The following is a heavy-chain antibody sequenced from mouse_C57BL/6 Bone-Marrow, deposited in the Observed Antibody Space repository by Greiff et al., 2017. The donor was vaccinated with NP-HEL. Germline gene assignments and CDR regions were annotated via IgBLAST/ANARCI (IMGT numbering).Heavy chain of an antibody. CDR1: GYTFTSYG. D-gene: IGHD2-2*01. CDR3: ARWGYYGYDGHAMDY. J-gene: IGHJ4*01. V-gene: IGHV1-81*01. Sequence: QVQLQQSGAELARPGASVKLSCKASGYTFTSYGISWVKQRTGQGLEWIGEIYPRSGNTYYNEKLKGKATLTADKSSSTAYMELRSLTSEDSAVYFCARWGYYGYDGHAMDYWGQGTSVTVSS. CDR2: IYPRSGNT.